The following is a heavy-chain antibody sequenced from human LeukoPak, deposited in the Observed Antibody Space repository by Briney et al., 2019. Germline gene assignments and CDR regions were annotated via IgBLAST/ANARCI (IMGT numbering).Heavy chain of an antibody. CDR3: ARVEGADYATDY. D-gene: IGHD1-26*01. CDR2: IYYSGST. V-gene: IGHV4-39*01. J-gene: IGHJ4*02. Sequence: SETLSLTCTVSGGSISSSSYYWGWIRQPPGKGLEWIGSIYYSGSTYYNPSLKSRVTISVDTSKNQFSLRLTSVTAADTAVYYCARVEGADYATDYWGQGTLVTVSS. CDR1: GGSISSSSYY.